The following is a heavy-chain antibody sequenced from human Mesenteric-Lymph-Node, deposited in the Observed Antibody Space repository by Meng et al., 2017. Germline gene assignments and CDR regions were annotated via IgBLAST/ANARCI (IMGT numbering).Heavy chain of an antibody. Sequence: QGLLVESGGGVVQPGSPRRRSCAASGFTFSTYGMNWVRRAPGKGLEWVAVVWHDGSKQYYADSVRGRFTVSRDNSKNTVYLQMNSLRAEDTAVYYCAREVWTDKYYFFDYWGQGMLVTVSS. V-gene: IGHV3-33*08. CDR3: AREVWTDKYYFFDY. CDR2: VWHDGSKQ. CDR1: GFTFSTYG. D-gene: IGHD3-16*01. J-gene: IGHJ4*02.